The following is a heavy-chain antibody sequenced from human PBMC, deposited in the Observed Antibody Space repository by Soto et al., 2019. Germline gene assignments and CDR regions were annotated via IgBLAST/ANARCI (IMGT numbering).Heavy chain of an antibody. V-gene: IGHV3-23*01. J-gene: IGHJ4*02. CDR3: ATYGQHLIDS. D-gene: IGHD4-17*01. CDR1: GFTFGNFA. CDR2: IGNGGDGI. Sequence: EVQLLESGGGLVQPGGSLTLSCAASGFTFGNFAMQWVRQAPGKGLEWVSVIGNGGDGIHYADSVEGRFTVSRDNSRNTVSLQMNSLTVDDTATYYCATYGQHLIDSGGQGTLVTVSA.